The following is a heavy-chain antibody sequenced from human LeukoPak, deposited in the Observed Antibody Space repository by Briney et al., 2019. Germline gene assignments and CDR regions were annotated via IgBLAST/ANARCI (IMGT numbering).Heavy chain of an antibody. CDR1: GFTFSSYW. J-gene: IGHJ4*02. Sequence: PGGSLRLSCAASGFTFSSYWMHWVRHAPGKGLVWVSRINSEGSSTIYADSVKGRFTISRDNAKNTLYLQMNSLRAEDTAVYYCARAASYYGSGSFSKYYFDYWGQGTLVTVSS. D-gene: IGHD3-10*01. V-gene: IGHV3-74*01. CDR3: ARAASYYGSGSFSKYYFDY. CDR2: INSEGSST.